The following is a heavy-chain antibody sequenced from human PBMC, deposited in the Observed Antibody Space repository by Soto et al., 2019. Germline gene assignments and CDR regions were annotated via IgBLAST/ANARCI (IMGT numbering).Heavy chain of an antibody. CDR2: ISGDGSST. D-gene: IGHD1-7*01. Sequence: GSLRLSCAASGLTFSSYAMSWVRQAPGKGLEGVSAISGDGSSTTYADSVRGRFTISRDNAKNTVYLRMDSLRAEDTAVYYCARSLPGTYGAFDLWGQGTMVTVSS. CDR1: GLTFSSYA. CDR3: ARSLPGTYGAFDL. V-gene: IGHV3-74*01. J-gene: IGHJ3*01.